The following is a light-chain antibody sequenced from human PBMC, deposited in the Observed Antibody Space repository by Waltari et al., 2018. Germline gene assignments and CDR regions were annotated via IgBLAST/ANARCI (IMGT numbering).Light chain of an antibody. V-gene: IGLV2-14*01. CDR1: SSVDGGHTY. J-gene: IGLJ2*01. Sequence: QSALTQPGSVSASPGQSITTSCTGTSSVDGGHTYVSWYQQHPGKAPKLMIYDVSKRPSGVSIRCYGSKSGNTASLTISGLQAEDEADYYCSSYTRSSTLVFGGGTKLTVL. CDR3: SSYTRSSTLV. CDR2: DVS.